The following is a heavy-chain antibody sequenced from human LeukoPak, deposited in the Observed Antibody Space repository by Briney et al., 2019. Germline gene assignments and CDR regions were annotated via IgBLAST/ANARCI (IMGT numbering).Heavy chain of an antibody. D-gene: IGHD5-12*01. V-gene: IGHV3-48*01. CDR3: AREISGLDY. CDR1: GFTFSSYS. Sequence: GGSLRLSCAASGFTFSSYSMNWARQTPGKGLEWVSYISSSSSTIYYADSVKGRFTISRDNAKNSLYLQMNSLRAEDTAVYYCAREISGLDYWGQGTLVTVSS. J-gene: IGHJ4*02. CDR2: ISSSSSTI.